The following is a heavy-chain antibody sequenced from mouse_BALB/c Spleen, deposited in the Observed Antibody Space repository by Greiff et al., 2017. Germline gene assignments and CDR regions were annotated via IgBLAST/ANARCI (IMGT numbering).Heavy chain of an antibody. CDR2: ISDGGSYT. D-gene: IGHD4-1*01. CDR1: GFTFSDYY. J-gene: IGHJ1*01. Sequence: EVMLVESGGGLVKPGGSLKLSCAASGFTFSDYYMYWVRQTPEKRLEWVATISDGGSYTYYPDSVKGRFTISRDNAKNNLYLQMSSLKSEDTAMYYCARGLVWYFDVWGAGTTVTVSS. CDR3: ARGLVWYFDV. V-gene: IGHV5-4*02.